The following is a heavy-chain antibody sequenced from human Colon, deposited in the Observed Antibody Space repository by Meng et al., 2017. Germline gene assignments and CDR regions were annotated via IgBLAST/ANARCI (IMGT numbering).Heavy chain of an antibody. CDR2: IKRKTEGATT. J-gene: IGHJ4*02. CDR1: GFTFSDAW. Sequence: ELQLVGSGGGLVKPGESLRLACAASGFTFSDAWMTWVRQAPGKGLEWVGRIKRKTEGATTDYAAPVEGRFVISRDDSRKVLFLQMNSLKTEDTAVYYCTTNRYNWGQGTLVTVSS. CDR3: TTNRYN. D-gene: IGHD3-16*02. V-gene: IGHV3-15*01.